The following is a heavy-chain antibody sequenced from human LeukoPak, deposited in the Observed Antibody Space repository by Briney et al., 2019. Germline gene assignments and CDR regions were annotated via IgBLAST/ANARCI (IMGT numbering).Heavy chain of an antibody. J-gene: IGHJ4*02. CDR2: ISGSGGST. CDR3: AKALAARQLGFDY. CDR1: GFTFSSYA. V-gene: IGHV3-23*01. D-gene: IGHD6-6*01. Sequence: PGGSLRLSCAASGFTFSSYAMSRVRQAPGKGLEWVSAISGSGGSTYYADSVKGRFTISRDNSKNTLYLQMNSLRAEDTAVYYWAKALAARQLGFDYWGQGTLVTVSS.